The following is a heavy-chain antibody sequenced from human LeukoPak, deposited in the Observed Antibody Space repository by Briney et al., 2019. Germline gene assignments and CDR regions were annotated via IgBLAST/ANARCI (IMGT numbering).Heavy chain of an antibody. D-gene: IGHD2-21*02. CDR1: GGSFSDYY. CDR2: INHSGIT. V-gene: IGHV4-34*01. CDR3: AKSDGYGLIDY. J-gene: IGHJ4*02. Sequence: PSETLSLTCAVYGGSFSDYYWSWIRQPPGKGLEYIGEINHSGITNYNPSLMSRVTISVDASKNQFFLKLNSVTAADTAMYYCAKSDGYGLIDYLGQGTLVTVSS.